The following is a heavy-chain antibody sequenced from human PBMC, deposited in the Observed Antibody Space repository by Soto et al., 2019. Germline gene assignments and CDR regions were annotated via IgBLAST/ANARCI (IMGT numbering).Heavy chain of an antibody. D-gene: IGHD3-22*01. J-gene: IGHJ4*02. CDR2: IDPSDSYT. Sequence: PGESLKISCKGSGYSFTSYWISWVRQMPGKGLEWMGRIDPSDSYTNYSPSFQGHVTISADKSISTAYLQWSSLKASDTAMYYCARHPPSSGYYYGPFDYWGQGTLVTVSS. CDR3: ARHPPSSGYYYGPFDY. CDR1: GYSFTSYW. V-gene: IGHV5-10-1*01.